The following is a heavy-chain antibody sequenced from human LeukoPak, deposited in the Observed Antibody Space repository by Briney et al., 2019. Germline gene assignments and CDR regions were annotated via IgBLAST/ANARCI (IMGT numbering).Heavy chain of an antibody. CDR3: ARDSVTSRGAFDI. J-gene: IGHJ3*02. V-gene: IGHV3-21*01. CDR1: GFTFSSYS. Sequence: GGSLRLSCAASGFTFSSYSMNWVRQAPGKGLEWVSSISSSSSYIYYADSVKGRFTISRDNAKNSLYLQMNSLRAEDTAVYYCARDSVTSRGAFDIWGQGTMVTVSS. CDR2: ISSSSSYI. D-gene: IGHD4-23*01.